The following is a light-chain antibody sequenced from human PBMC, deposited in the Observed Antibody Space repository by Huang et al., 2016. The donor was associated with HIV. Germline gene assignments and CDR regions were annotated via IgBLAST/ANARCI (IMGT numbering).Light chain of an antibody. J-gene: IGKJ1*01. CDR3: QQSYSLWT. V-gene: IGKV1-39*01. CDR2: AAS. CDR1: QSISRY. Sequence: DIQMTQSPSSLSASVGDTVTITCRASQSISRYLNWYEKKVGKAPKLRIYAASSLQSGVPSRFSGSGSGTDFTLTISSLQPEDFATYYCQQSYSLWTFGQGTKVEIK.